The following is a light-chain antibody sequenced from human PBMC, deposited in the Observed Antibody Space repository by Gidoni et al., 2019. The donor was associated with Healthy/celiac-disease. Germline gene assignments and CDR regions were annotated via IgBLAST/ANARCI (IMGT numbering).Light chain of an antibody. J-gene: IGKJ1*01. Sequence: EIVMTQSPPTLSVSPGERATLSCRASQTISSNLAWYQQKPGQAPRLLIYGASTRATGIPARFSGSCSGTEFTLTISSLQSEDFAVYYCQQYNNWPPWTFGQGTKVEIK. CDR2: GAS. CDR1: QTISSN. V-gene: IGKV3-15*01. CDR3: QQYNNWPPWT.